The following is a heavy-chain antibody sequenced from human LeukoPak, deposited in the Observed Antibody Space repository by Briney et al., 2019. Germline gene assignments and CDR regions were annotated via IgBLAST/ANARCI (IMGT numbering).Heavy chain of an antibody. J-gene: IGHJ5*02. D-gene: IGHD3/OR15-3a*01. CDR3: VRGNFGPAXWFDX. V-gene: IGHV3-9*01. CDR1: GFTFSNYS. Sequence: PGGSLRLSCAASGFTFSNYSMNWVRQAPGKGLEWVSGISWNSGSTGYAGSVKGRFTMSRDNTKNYLYLQMNSLTPDDTALYYCVRGNFGPAXWFDXXXQGXLVT. CDR2: ISWNSGST.